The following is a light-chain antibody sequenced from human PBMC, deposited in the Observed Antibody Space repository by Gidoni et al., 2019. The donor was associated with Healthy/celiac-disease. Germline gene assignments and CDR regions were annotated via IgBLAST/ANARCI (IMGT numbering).Light chain of an antibody. V-gene: IGKV4-1*01. CDR1: QIVLYSSNNKNY. Sequence: DIVMNQSPDSLAVSLGERATINCKSSQIVLYSSNNKNYFAWYQQKPGQPPKLLIYWASTRESGVPDRFSGSGSGTDFTLTISSLQAEDVAVYYCQQYYSTPYTFGQGTKLEIK. CDR3: QQYYSTPYT. J-gene: IGKJ2*01. CDR2: WAS.